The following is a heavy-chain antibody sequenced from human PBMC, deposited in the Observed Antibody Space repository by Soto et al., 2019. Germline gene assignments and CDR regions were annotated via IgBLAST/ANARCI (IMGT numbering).Heavy chain of an antibody. D-gene: IGHD3-3*01. CDR1: GFTFSSYT. CDR3: ARAQRFLEWLVDY. CDR2: ISRSSTYI. V-gene: IGHV3-21*01. J-gene: IGHJ4*02. Sequence: EVQLVESGGGLVKPGESLRLSCAASGFTFSSYTMNWVRQAPGKGLEWVSSISRSSTYIYYADSVKGRITLSRDNAKNSMYLQLHSLRAEDTAVYYCARAQRFLEWLVDYWGQGTLVTVSS.